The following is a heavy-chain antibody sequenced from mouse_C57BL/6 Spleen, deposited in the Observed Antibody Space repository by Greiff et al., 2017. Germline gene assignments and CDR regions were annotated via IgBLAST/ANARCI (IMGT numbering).Heavy chain of an antibody. D-gene: IGHD1-1*01. CDR3: ARRSSYGYFDV. J-gene: IGHJ1*03. CDR1: GYSITSGYY. CDR2: ISYDGSN. V-gene: IGHV3-6*01. Sequence: DVKLQESGPGLVKPSQSLSLTCSVTGYSITSGYYWNWIRQFPGNKLEWMGYISYDGSNNYNPSLKNRISIPRDTSKNQFFLKLNSVTTEDTATYYCARRSSYGYFDVWGTGTTVTVSS.